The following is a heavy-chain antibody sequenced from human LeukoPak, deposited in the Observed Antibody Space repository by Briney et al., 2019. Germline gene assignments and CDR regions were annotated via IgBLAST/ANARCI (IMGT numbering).Heavy chain of an antibody. CDR1: GFTFSSYS. CDR2: ISGSGGST. CDR3: AKDHLPGIVVADRDY. D-gene: IGHD6-19*01. Sequence: PGGSLRLSCAASGFTFSSYSMNWVRQAPGKGLEWVSAISGSGGSTYYADSVKGRFTISRANSKNTLYLQINSLRAEDTAVYYCAKDHLPGIVVADRDYWGQGTLVTVSS. J-gene: IGHJ4*02. V-gene: IGHV3-23*01.